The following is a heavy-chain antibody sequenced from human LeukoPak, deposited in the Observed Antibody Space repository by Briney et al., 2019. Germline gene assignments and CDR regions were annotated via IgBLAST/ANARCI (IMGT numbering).Heavy chain of an antibody. CDR3: ARGEWNFDY. V-gene: IGHV4-4*07. D-gene: IGHD3-16*01. CDR1: GGSISNYY. CDR2: FYSSGST. J-gene: IGHJ4*02. Sequence: PSETLSLTCAVSGGSISNYYWNWIRQPAGKGLEWIGRFYSSGSTNYNPSLKSRVTMSVDTSKNQFSLKLTSVTAADTAVYYCARGEWNFDYWGQGTLVTVSS.